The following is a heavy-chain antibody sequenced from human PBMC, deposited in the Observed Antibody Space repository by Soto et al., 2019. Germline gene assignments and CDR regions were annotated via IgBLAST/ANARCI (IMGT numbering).Heavy chain of an antibody. CDR2: ISAYNGNT. V-gene: IGHV1-18*01. D-gene: IGHD3-16*01. J-gene: IGHJ6*02. CDR3: ARGRRLTVLGTDYYGMDV. CDR1: GYTFTSYG. Sequence: GASVKVSCKASGYTFTSYGISWVRQAPGQGLEWMGWISAYNGNTNYAQKLQGRVTMTTDTSTSTAYMELRSLRSDDTAVYYCARGRRLTVLGTDYYGMDVWGQGTTVTVSS.